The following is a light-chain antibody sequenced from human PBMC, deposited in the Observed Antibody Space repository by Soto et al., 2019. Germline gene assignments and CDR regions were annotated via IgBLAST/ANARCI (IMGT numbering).Light chain of an antibody. CDR3: QQYNNWPYT. CDR2: GAS. V-gene: IGKV3-15*01. J-gene: IGKJ2*01. CDR1: QSVSSN. Sequence: EIVMTQSPATLSVSPGERATLSCRASQSVSSNLAWYLQKPGQAPRLLIYGASTRATGLPARFSGSGSGAEFTLTISSLQSEDFAVYYCQQYNNWPYTFGQGTKVAIK.